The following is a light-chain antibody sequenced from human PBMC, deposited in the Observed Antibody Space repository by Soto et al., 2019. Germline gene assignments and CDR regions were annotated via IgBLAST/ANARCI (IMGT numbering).Light chain of an antibody. Sequence: EIVMTQSPATLSVSPGERATLSCRASQSVGGSLAWYQQKPGQAPGLLIYGASTRATGVPARFSGSGSGTEFTITISSVQSEDFAVYYCQQYRNWLRTFGQGTKVEIK. CDR1: QSVGGS. CDR3: QQYRNWLRT. V-gene: IGKV3-15*01. J-gene: IGKJ1*01. CDR2: GAS.